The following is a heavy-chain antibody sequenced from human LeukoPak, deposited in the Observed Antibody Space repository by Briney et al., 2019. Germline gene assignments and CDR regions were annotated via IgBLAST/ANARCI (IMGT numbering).Heavy chain of an antibody. V-gene: IGHV4-38-2*01. CDR1: GYSISSGYY. CDR2: IYHSGST. Sequence: SETLSLTCAVSGYSISSGYYWGWIRQPPGKGLEWIGSIYHSGSTYYNPSLKSRVTISVDTSKNQSSLKLSSVTAADTAVYYCARLGGSYFPFDYWGQGTLVTVSS. CDR3: ARLGGSYFPFDY. D-gene: IGHD1-26*01. J-gene: IGHJ4*02.